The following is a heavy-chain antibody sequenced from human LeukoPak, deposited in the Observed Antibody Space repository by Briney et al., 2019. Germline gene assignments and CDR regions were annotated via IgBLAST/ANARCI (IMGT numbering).Heavy chain of an antibody. CDR3: ASRPYYDSTVGAFDI. CDR2: IYYSGST. CDR1: GGSISSGGYY. J-gene: IGHJ3*02. Sequence: PSQTLSLTCTVSGGSISSGGYYWSWLRQHPGKGLEWIGYIYYSGSTYYNPSLKSRVTISVDTSKNQFSLKLSSVTAADTAVYYCASRPYYDSTVGAFDIWGQGTMVTVSS. D-gene: IGHD3-22*01. V-gene: IGHV4-31*03.